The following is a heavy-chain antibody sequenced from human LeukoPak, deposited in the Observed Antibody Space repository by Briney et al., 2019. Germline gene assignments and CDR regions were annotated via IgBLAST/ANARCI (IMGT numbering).Heavy chain of an antibody. CDR3: AKDRLYSYGSDY. V-gene: IGHV3-23*01. Sequence: GGSLRLFCAASGFTFSSYAMSWVRQARGKGLEWVSTIGVSGGSTYYADSVKGRFTISRDNSKNSLYLQMNSLRAEDTAVHYCAKDRLYSYGSDYWGQGTLVTVSS. CDR2: IGVSGGST. D-gene: IGHD5-18*01. J-gene: IGHJ4*02. CDR1: GFTFSSYA.